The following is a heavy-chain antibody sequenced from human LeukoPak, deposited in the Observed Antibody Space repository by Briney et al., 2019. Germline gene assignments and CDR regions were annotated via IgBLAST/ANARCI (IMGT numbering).Heavy chain of an antibody. CDR1: GGSISSGSYY. V-gene: IGHV4-61*02. Sequence: SQTLSLTCTVSGGSISSGSYYWSWIRQPAGKGLEWIGRMYTSGSTNYNPSLKSRVTISVDTSKNQFSLKLSSVTAADTAVYYCARGIRGVMGNWFDPWGQGTLVTVSS. D-gene: IGHD3-10*01. CDR2: MYTSGST. J-gene: IGHJ5*02. CDR3: ARGIRGVMGNWFDP.